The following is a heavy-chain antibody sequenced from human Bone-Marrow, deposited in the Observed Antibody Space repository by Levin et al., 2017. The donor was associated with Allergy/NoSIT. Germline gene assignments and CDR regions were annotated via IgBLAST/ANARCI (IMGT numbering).Heavy chain of an antibody. D-gene: IGHD1-26*01. CDR1: GYTFSSYA. Sequence: GGSLRLSCKASGYTFSSYAIHWVRQAPGQRPEWMGWINAGNGNTKYSQKFQGRVTITKDTSASTAYMELSSLRSEDTAAYYCARGGFSGSYYNFDCWGQGTLLTVSS. CDR2: INAGNGNT. V-gene: IGHV1-3*01. J-gene: IGHJ4*02. CDR3: ARGGFSGSYYNFDC.